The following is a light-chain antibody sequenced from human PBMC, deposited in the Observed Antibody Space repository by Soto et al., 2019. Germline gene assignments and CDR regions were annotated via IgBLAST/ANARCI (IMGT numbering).Light chain of an antibody. J-gene: IGKJ2*01. Sequence: DILMTQSPSSLSPSVGDRVTITCQASQDISKYLNWYQQKPWTPPKLLIYHSSNLETGVPSRFSGSGSGTHFILTISSLQPEDIATYFCQQYDSFPRTFGQGTKLDLK. V-gene: IGKV1-33*01. CDR3: QQYDSFPRT. CDR1: QDISKY. CDR2: HSS.